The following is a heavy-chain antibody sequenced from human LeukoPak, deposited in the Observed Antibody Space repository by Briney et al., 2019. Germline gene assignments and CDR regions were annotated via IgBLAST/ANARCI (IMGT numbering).Heavy chain of an antibody. CDR2: INPNSGGT. D-gene: IGHD3-16*02. CDR1: GYTFTGYY. CDR3: ARSDYVWGSYRGDAFDI. J-gene: IGHJ3*02. V-gene: IGHV1-2*02. Sequence: ASVKVSCKASGYTFTGYYMHWVRQAPGQGLEWMGWINPNSGGTNYAQKFQGRVTITRNTSISTAYMELSSLRSEDTAVYYCARSDYVWGSYRGDAFDIWGQGTMVTVSS.